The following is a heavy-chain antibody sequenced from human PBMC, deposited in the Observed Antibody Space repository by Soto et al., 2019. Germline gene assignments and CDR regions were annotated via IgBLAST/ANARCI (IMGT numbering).Heavy chain of an antibody. V-gene: IGHV3-15*07. J-gene: IGHJ4*02. CDR2: IKSKTDGGTT. Sequence: PGGSLRLSCAASGFTFSNAWMNWVRQAPGKGLEWVGRIKSKTDGGTTDYAAPVKGRFTISRDDLKNTLYLQMNSLKTEDTAVYYCTTVYYDFWSGYDYWGQGTLVTVSS. CDR3: TTVYYDFWSGYDY. D-gene: IGHD3-3*01. CDR1: GFTFSNAW.